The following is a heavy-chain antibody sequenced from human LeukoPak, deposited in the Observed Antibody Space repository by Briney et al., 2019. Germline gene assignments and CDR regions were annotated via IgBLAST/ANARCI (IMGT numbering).Heavy chain of an antibody. Sequence: PSVKVSCTASGYTFTSYYMHWVRQAPGQGLEWLGIINPSGGSTSYAQKFQGRVTMTRDTSTSTVYMELSSLRSEDTAVYYCARDSSGRITMVRGVIDDAFDIWGQGTMVTVSS. J-gene: IGHJ3*02. D-gene: IGHD3-10*01. CDR2: INPSGGST. CDR3: ARDSSGRITMVRGVIDDAFDI. CDR1: GYTFTSYY. V-gene: IGHV1-46*01.